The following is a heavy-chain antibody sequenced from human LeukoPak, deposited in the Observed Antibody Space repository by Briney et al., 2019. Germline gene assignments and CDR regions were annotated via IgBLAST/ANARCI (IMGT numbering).Heavy chain of an antibody. Sequence: GGSLRLSCVGSGLALRNYHVTWVRQAPGKGLEWVADFDERDEGNYADSVRGRFTISRDIAKNSLHLQMNRLRVDDTAMYYCAATGRWGQGTLVSVSS. CDR1: GLALRNYH. CDR3: AATGR. D-gene: IGHD3-10*01. V-gene: IGHV3-48*03. J-gene: IGHJ4*02. CDR2: FDERDEG.